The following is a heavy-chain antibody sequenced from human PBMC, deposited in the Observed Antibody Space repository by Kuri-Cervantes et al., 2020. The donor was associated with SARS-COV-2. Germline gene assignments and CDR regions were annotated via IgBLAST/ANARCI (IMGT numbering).Heavy chain of an antibody. J-gene: IGHJ5*02. Sequence: SETLSLTCTVSGGSISSYYWSWVRQPPGKGLEWIGYIYYTGSTNYNPSLKSRVTISVDTSKSQFSLKLSSVTAADTAVYYCARGLGGYDLSWFDPWGQGNLVTVSS. D-gene: IGHD5-12*01. CDR1: GGSISSYY. CDR3: ARGLGGYDLSWFDP. CDR2: IYYTGST. V-gene: IGHV4-59*12.